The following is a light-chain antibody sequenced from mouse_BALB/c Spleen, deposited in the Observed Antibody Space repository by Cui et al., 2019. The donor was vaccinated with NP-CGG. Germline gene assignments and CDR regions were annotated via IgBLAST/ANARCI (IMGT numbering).Light chain of an antibody. V-gene: IGLV1*01. Sequence: QAVVTQESAITTSPGETVTLTCRSSTGAVTTNNYANWVQEKPDHLFTGLIGGTNNRVPGVPARFSGSLIGDKAALTITGAQTEDEAIYFCALWYSNHWVFGGGTKLTVL. J-gene: IGLJ1*01. CDR3: ALWYSNHWV. CDR1: TGAVTTNNY. CDR2: GTN.